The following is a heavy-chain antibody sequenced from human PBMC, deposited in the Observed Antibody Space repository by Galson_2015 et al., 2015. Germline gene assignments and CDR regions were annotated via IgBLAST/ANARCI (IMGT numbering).Heavy chain of an antibody. CDR2: ISDTGGTT. CDR1: GFTFSSYG. Sequence: SLRLSCAASGFTFSSYGMSWVRQAPGKGLEWVSTISDTGGTTFYPDSVKGRLTISRDNSNSTLYLQINSLRAEDTAIYYCAKGSCSSSRCYFYFYGMGVWGQGTTVTVSS. CDR3: AKGSCSSSRCYFYFYGMGV. V-gene: IGHV3-23*01. D-gene: IGHD2-2*01. J-gene: IGHJ6*02.